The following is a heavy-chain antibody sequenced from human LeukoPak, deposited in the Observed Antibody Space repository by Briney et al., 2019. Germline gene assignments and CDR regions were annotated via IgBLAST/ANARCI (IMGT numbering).Heavy chain of an antibody. Sequence: ASVKVSCKASGYTFTSYDINWVGQATGQGLEWMGWRNPNSGNTGYAQKFQGRVTMTRNTSISTAYMELSSLRSEDTAVYYCARRKTIRTDNWFDPWGQGTLVTVSS. J-gene: IGHJ5*02. CDR3: ARRKTIRTDNWFDP. CDR2: RNPNSGNT. D-gene: IGHD3-9*01. CDR1: GYTFTSYD. V-gene: IGHV1-8*01.